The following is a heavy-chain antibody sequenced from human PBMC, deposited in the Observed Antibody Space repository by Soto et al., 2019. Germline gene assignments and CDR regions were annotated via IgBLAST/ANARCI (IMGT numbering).Heavy chain of an antibody. J-gene: IGHJ6*02. V-gene: IGHV4-59*01. D-gene: IGHD3-9*01. Sequence: PSETLSLTCTVSGGSISSYYWSWIRQPPGKGLEWIGYIYYSGSTNYNPSLKSRVTISVDTSKNQFSLKLSSVTAADTAVYYCARDHSLNGRRGGYYYYGMDVWGQGTTVTVSS. CDR2: IYYSGST. CDR1: GGSISSYY. CDR3: ARDHSLNGRRGGYYYYGMDV.